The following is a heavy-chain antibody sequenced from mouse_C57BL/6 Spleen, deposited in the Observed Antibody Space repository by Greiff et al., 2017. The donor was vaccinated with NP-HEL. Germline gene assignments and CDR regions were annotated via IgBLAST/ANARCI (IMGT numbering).Heavy chain of an antibody. CDR1: GFTFSDAW. CDR3: TRSDYYGSSYGYFDY. CDR2: IRNKANNHAT. J-gene: IGHJ2*01. D-gene: IGHD1-1*01. V-gene: IGHV6-6*01. Sequence: EVKVVESGGGLVQPGGSMKLSCAASGFTFSDAWMDWVRQSPEKGLEWVAEIRNKANNHATYYAESVKGRFTISRDDSKSSVYLQMNSLRAEDTGIYYCTRSDYYGSSYGYFDYWGQGTTLTVSS.